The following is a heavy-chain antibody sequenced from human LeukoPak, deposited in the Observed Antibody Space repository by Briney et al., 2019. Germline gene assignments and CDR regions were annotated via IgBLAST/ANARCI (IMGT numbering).Heavy chain of an antibody. CDR2: ISSSSYYI. J-gene: IGHJ4*02. Sequence: TGGSLRLSCAASGFTFSSYTMNWVRQAPGKGLEWVSSISSSSYYIYYADSVKGRFTISRDNAKNSLYLQMISLRAEDTAVYYCATSDFNILTGYNDYWGQGTLVTVSS. D-gene: IGHD3-9*01. V-gene: IGHV3-21*01. CDR1: GFTFSSYT. CDR3: ATSDFNILTGYNDY.